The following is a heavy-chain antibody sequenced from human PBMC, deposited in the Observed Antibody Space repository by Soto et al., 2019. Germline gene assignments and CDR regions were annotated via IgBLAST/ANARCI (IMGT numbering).Heavy chain of an antibody. CDR1: GYTFTSYA. J-gene: IGHJ4*02. V-gene: IGHV1-3*01. CDR2: INAGNGNT. Sequence: GASVKVSCKASGYTFTSYAMHWVRQAPGQRLEWMGWINAGNGNTKYSQKFQGRVTITRDTSASTAYMELSSLRSEDTAVYYCARVVHTSYSGYLDYFDYWGQGTLVTVS. D-gene: IGHD5-12*01. CDR3: ARVVHTSYSGYLDYFDY.